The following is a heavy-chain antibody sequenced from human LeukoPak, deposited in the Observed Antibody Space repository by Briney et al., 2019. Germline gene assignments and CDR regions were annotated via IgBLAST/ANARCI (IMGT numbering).Heavy chain of an antibody. CDR3: ARGYSSSWNYFDY. D-gene: IGHD6-13*01. CDR1: GGSISNYW. CDR2: VFDSGGT. V-gene: IGHV4-59*01. Sequence: SETLSLTCSVSGGSISNYWWSWIRQPPGKGPEWIGYVFDSGGTNYNPSLKSRVTISVDTSKKQFSLKLSSVTAADTAVYYCARGYSSSWNYFDYWGQGTLVTVSS. J-gene: IGHJ4*02.